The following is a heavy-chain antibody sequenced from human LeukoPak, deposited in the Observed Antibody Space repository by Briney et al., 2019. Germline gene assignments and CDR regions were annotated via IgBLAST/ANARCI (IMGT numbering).Heavy chain of an antibody. V-gene: IGHV4-59*08. CDR2: IYYSGST. D-gene: IGHD1-14*01. CDR1: GGSISSYY. Sequence: SETLSLTCTVSGGSISSYYWSWIRQPPGKRLEWIGYIYYSGSTNYNPSLKSRVTISVDTSKNQFSLKLSSVTAADTAVYYCARRTPRTPWFDPWGQGTLVTVSS. J-gene: IGHJ5*02. CDR3: ARRTPRTPWFDP.